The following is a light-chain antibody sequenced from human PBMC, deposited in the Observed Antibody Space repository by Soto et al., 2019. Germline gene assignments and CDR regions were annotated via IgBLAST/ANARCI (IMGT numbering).Light chain of an antibody. Sequence: DIQMTQSPSSLSASVGDRVSITCRASQSISTHLSWYQQKPGKAPKLLIYDSSSLESGVPSRFSGSGSGTEFRLTISTMQPDDFATYYCQQYDSFPVTFGQGTRLEIK. CDR2: DSS. CDR1: QSISTH. J-gene: IGKJ5*01. V-gene: IGKV1-5*01. CDR3: QQYDSFPVT.